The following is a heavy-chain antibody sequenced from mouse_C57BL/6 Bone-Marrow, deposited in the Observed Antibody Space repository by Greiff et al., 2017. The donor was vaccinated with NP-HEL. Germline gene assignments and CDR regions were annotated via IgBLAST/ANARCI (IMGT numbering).Heavy chain of an antibody. CDR3: ARGNWDYRYYYAMDY. J-gene: IGHJ4*01. CDR1: GYTFTSYW. D-gene: IGHD4-1*01. CDR2: IDPSDSYT. Sequence: QVQLQQPGAELVKPGASVKLSCKASGYTFTSYWMQWVKQRPGQGLEWIGEIDPSDSYTNYNQKFKGKATLTVDTSSSTAYMQLSSLTSEDSAVYYCARGNWDYRYYYAMDYWGQGTSVTVSS. V-gene: IGHV1-50*01.